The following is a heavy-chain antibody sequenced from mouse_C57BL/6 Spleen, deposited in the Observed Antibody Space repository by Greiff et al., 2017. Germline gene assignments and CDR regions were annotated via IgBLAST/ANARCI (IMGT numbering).Heavy chain of an antibody. D-gene: IGHD2-5*01. J-gene: IGHJ2*01. CDR2: ISDGGSYT. Sequence: DVHLVESGGGLVKPGGSLKLSCAASGFTFSSYAMSWVRQTPEKRLEWVATISDGGSYTYYPDNVKGRFTISRDNAKNNLYLQMGHLKSEDTAMYYCAREGAYYSNYGYYFDYWGQGTTLTVSS. CDR1: GFTFSSYA. V-gene: IGHV5-4*01. CDR3: AREGAYYSNYGYYFDY.